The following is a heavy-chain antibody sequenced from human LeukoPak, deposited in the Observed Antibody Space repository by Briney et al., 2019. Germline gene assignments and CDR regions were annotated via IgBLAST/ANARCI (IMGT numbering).Heavy chain of an antibody. J-gene: IGHJ4*02. D-gene: IGHD5-18*01. V-gene: IGHV3-7*01. CDR3: ARYSGVLYSYGNDY. Sequence: GGSLRLSCAASGFTFSRSWMTWVRQAPGKGLEWVANIKQDGSEKYYVDSVKGRFTISRDNAKNSLYLQMNSLRAEDTAVYYCARYSGVLYSYGNDYWGQGTLVTVSS. CDR2: IKQDGSEK. CDR1: GFTFSRSW.